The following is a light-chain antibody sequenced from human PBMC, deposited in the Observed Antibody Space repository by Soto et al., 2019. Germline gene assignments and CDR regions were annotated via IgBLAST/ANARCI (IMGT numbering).Light chain of an antibody. CDR3: QQYNRYQWT. Sequence: DIQMTQSPSTLSAPVGDRVTITCRASQSIGSWLAWYQQKPGKAPNLLIYKTSSFASGVPSRFIGSGSGTEFTLTISSLQPDDLGAYYCQQYNRYQWTFGQGT. CDR2: KTS. J-gene: IGKJ1*01. V-gene: IGKV1-5*03. CDR1: QSIGSW.